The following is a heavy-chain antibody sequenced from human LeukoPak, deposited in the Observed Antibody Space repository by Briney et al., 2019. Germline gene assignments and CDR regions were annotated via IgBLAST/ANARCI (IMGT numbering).Heavy chain of an antibody. CDR1: GGSISSSNW. J-gene: IGHJ3*02. CDR2: IYHSGST. V-gene: IGHV4-4*02. D-gene: IGHD6-13*01. Sequence: ESSETLSLTCAVSGGSISSSNWWSWVRQPPGKGLEWIGEIYHSGSTNYNPSLKSRVTISVDKSKNQFSLKLSSVTAADTAVYYCARGRPGYSSSWTMDGDAFDIWGQGTMVTVSS. CDR3: ARGRPGYSSSWTMDGDAFDI.